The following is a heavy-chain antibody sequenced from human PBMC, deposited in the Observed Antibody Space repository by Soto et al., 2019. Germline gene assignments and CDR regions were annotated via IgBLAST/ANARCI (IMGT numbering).Heavy chain of an antibody. D-gene: IGHD2-2*03. V-gene: IGHV4-61*01. CDR1: SCSVSSGTYY. CDR3: ARESESAGYQY. J-gene: IGHJ1*01. CDR2: IYSSGST. Sequence: QVQLQESGPGLVKPSETLSLTCSVSSCSVSSGTYYWSWIRQPPGRGLEWIGHIYSSGSTNYNTSLKSRVTISVEMSQKQFSLLLSSVTAAETAMYYCARESESAGYQYWGQGPLFTVSS.